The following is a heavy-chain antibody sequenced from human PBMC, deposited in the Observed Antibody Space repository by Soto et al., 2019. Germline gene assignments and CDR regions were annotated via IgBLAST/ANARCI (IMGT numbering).Heavy chain of an antibody. CDR2: ISYDGSNK. CDR1: GFTFSSYG. J-gene: IGHJ3*02. CDR3: AKDYDFWSGYYHDAFDI. D-gene: IGHD3-3*01. Sequence: GGSLRLSCAASGFTFSSYGMHWVRQAPGKGLEWVAVISYDGSNKYYADSVKGRFTISRDNSKNTLYLQMNSLRAEDTAVYYCAKDYDFWSGYYHDAFDIWGQGTMVTVSS. V-gene: IGHV3-30*18.